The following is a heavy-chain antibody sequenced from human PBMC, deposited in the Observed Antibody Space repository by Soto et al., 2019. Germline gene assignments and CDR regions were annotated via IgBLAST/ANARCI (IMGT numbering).Heavy chain of an antibody. V-gene: IGHV4-39*01. J-gene: IGHJ4*02. CDR3: ARHPIPYCSGGSCLHANFDY. D-gene: IGHD2-15*01. CDR1: CGSLSRNCYY. CDR2: IYYSGST. Sequence: SETPSLTCPVSCGSLSRNCYYWGWIRQPPGKGLEWIGSIYYSGSTYYNPSLKSRVTISVDTSKNQFSLKLSSVTAADTAVYYCARHPIPYCSGGSCLHANFDYWGQGTLVTVSS.